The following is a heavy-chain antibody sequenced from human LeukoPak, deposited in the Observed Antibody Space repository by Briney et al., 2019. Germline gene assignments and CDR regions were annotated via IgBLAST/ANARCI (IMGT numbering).Heavy chain of an antibody. J-gene: IGHJ4*02. Sequence: ASVKVSCKASGYTFTGHFIHWVRLAPGQGLEWMGWSNPNSGGTNYAQKFQGRVTMTRDTSISTAYMELSRVRSDDTAVYYCAREYSRYSGTYYDYWGQGTLVTVSS. CDR2: SNPNSGGT. CDR3: AREYSRYSGTYYDY. V-gene: IGHV1-2*02. CDR1: GYTFTGHF. D-gene: IGHD5-12*01.